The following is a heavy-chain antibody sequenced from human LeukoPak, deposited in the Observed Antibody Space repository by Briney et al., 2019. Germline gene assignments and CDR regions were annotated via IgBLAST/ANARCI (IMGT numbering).Heavy chain of an antibody. J-gene: IGHJ6*02. CDR1: GGTFSSSA. CDR3: ARDQGLTAPPPYGLDV. D-gene: IGHD3-16*01. Sequence: GASVKLSCKTSGGTFSSSAITWVRQAPGQGLEWMGRIITVLNIATYAQKFQGSVTITADTSTSTVYMELSSLRSEETAVYYCARDQGLTAPPPYGLDVWGQGTTVSVSS. CDR2: IITVLNIA. V-gene: IGHV1-69*04.